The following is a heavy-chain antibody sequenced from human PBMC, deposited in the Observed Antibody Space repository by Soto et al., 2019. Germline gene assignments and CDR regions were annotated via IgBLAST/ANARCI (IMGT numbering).Heavy chain of an antibody. D-gene: IGHD2-15*01. CDR2: ISYDGSNK. J-gene: IGHJ4*02. Sequence: GGSLRLSCAASGFTFSSYGMHWVSQAPGKGLEWVAVISYDGSNKYYADSVKGRFTISRGNSKNTLYLQMNSLRAEDTAVYYCANVEDCSGGSCYAVDYWGQGTLVTVSS. V-gene: IGHV3-30*18. CDR1: GFTFSSYG. CDR3: ANVEDCSGGSCYAVDY.